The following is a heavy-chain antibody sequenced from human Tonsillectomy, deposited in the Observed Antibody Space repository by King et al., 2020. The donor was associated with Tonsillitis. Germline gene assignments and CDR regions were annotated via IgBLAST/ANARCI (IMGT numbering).Heavy chain of an antibody. CDR1: GFTFGDYA. D-gene: IGHD2-21*02. Sequence: QLVQSGGGLVQPGRSLRLSCTASGFTFGDYAMSWVRQAPGKGLEWVGCIRSKAYGGTTEYAASVKGRFIVSRDDSKSIAYLQMNSLKTEDTAVYYCTRAYCGGDCYSVPSDYWGQGTLVTVSS. CDR3: TRAYCGGDCYSVPSDY. CDR2: IRSKAYGGTT. V-gene: IGHV3-49*04. J-gene: IGHJ4*02.